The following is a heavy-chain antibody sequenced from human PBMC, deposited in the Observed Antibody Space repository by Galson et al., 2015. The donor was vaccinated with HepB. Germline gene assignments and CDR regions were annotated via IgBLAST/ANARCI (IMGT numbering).Heavy chain of an antibody. CDR1: GFTFSSYA. CDR3: ARDREPVNLDY. V-gene: IGHV3-30-3*01. J-gene: IGHJ4*02. CDR2: ISYDGSNK. D-gene: IGHD1-14*01. Sequence: SLRLSCAASGFTFSSYAMHWVRQAPGKGLEWVAVISYDGSNKYYADSVKGRFTISRDNSKNTLYLQMNSLRAEDTAVYYCARDREPVNLDYWGQGTLVTVSS.